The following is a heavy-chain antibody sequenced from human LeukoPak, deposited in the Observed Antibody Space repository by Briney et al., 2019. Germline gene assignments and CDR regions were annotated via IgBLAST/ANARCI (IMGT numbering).Heavy chain of an antibody. CDR2: IRYDGSNE. CDR1: GFTFSSYG. CDR3: AKPLVPGDAFDI. V-gene: IGHV3-30*02. J-gene: IGHJ3*02. Sequence: GGSLRLSCAASGFTFSSYGMHWVRQAPGKGLEWAAFIRYDGSNEYYADSVKGRFTISRDNSKNTLYLQMNSLRTEDTAVYYCAKPLVPGDAFDIWGQGTMVAVSS.